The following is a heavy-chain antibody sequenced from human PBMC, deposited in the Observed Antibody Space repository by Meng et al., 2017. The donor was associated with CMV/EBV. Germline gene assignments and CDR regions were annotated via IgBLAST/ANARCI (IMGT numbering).Heavy chain of an antibody. D-gene: IGHD2-15*01. CDR1: GGSFSGYY. Sequence: QVKLQLWCSGLLKLSETLSLTCAVYGGSFSGYYWSWIRQPPGKGLEWIGEINHSGSTNYNPSLKSRVTISVDTSKNQFSLKLSSVTAADTAVYYCASSLTYPDYWGQGTLVTVSS. CDR2: INHSGST. CDR3: ASSLTYPDY. J-gene: IGHJ4*02. V-gene: IGHV4-34*01.